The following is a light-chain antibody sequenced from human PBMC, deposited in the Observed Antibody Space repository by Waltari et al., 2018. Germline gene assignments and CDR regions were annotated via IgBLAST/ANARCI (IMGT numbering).Light chain of an antibody. Sequence: EIVLTQYPVTLSLSPGERATLSCRASQSVSRYLAWYQQKPGQVPRLLFYDTFSRASGIPARFSGSGSGTDFTLTISSLEPEDFAVYYCLHRSNWPPLFTFGPGTKVDIK. V-gene: IGKV3-11*01. CDR2: DTF. CDR3: LHRSNWPPLFT. CDR1: QSVSRY. J-gene: IGKJ3*01.